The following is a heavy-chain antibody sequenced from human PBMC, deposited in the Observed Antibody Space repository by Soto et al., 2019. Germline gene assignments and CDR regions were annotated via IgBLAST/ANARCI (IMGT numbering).Heavy chain of an antibody. D-gene: IGHD2-2*01. CDR2: ISPYNGFA. J-gene: IGHJ3*01. V-gene: IGHV1-18*04. Sequence: QVQLVQSGSEVRKPGASVKVSCKASGYTFRVSGIAWVRQAPGQGLEWMGWISPYNGFAAYAQKFQGRVTMTADTSGSTAYLDLSDLRSDDTAVYCCARRGSFCSSSACYHNAFDVWGQGTLVAVSS. CDR3: ARRGSFCSSSACYHNAFDV. CDR1: GYTFRVSG.